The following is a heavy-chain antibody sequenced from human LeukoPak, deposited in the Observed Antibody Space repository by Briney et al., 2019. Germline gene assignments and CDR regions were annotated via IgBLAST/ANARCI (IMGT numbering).Heavy chain of an antibody. CDR2: IYYSGST. CDR3: ASAYCSGGSCNRASDN. D-gene: IGHD2-15*01. CDR1: GGPICSYF. J-gene: IGHJ4*02. Sequence: PSETLSDTCTVSGGPICSYFESWIGQPPGKGLEWTGYIYYSGSTNYNPSLKSRVTISVDTSKNQFSLKLSSVTAADTAVYYCASAYCSGGSCNRASDNWGQGTLVTVSS. V-gene: IGHV4-59*01.